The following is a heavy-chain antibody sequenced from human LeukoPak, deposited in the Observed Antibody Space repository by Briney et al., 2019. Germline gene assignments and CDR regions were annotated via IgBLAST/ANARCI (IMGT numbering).Heavy chain of an antibody. D-gene: IGHD3-10*01. Sequence: PGGPLRLSCAASGFTFSSYSMNWVRQAPGKGLEWVSSISSSSSYIYYADSVKGRFTISRDNAKNSLYLQMNSLKTEDTAVYYCVMVRDDGNSNYWGQGTLVTVSS. V-gene: IGHV3-21*03. CDR1: GFTFSSYS. CDR3: VMVRDDGNSNY. CDR2: ISSSSSYI. J-gene: IGHJ4*02.